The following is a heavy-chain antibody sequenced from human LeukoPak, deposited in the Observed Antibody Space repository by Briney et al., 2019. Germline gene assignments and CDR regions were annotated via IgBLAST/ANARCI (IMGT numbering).Heavy chain of an antibody. CDR1: GFTFSSYW. J-gene: IGHJ3*02. CDR3: ASGIGVGDSFDI. Sequence: GGSLRLSCAASGFTFSSYWMYWVRQAPGKGLVWVSRINSDARNTNYADSVQGRFTISRDNAKNTLYLQMDSLRVEDTAVYYCASGIGVGDSFDIWGQGTMVTVSS. D-gene: IGHD3-3*01. V-gene: IGHV3-74*01. CDR2: INSDARNT.